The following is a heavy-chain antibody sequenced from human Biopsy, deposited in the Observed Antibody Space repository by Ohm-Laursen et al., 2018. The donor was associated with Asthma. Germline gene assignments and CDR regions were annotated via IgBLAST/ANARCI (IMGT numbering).Heavy chain of an antibody. CDR2: IYPSGIT. D-gene: IGHD3-10*01. Sequence: PGTLSLTRSVSGDSISSTYWWSWVRQPPGKGLEWIGEIYPSGITNYNPSLKSRVTISVDKSKNQFSLKLSSVTAADTAVYSCARHMKGVSVFDIWGQGTMVIVSS. J-gene: IGHJ3*02. V-gene: IGHV4-4*01. CDR1: GDSISSTYW. CDR3: ARHMKGVSVFDI.